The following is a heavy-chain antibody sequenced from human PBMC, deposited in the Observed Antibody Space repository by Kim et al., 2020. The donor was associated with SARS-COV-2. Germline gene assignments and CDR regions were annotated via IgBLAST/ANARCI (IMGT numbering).Heavy chain of an antibody. CDR1: GYAFSTYA. CDR2: INTNTGNP. Sequence: ASVKVSCKASGYAFSTYAINWVRQAPGQGLEWMGWINTNTGNPTYAQDFTGRFVFSLDTSVSTTYLLISSLKAEDTAVYYCARINAHWYFDLWGRGTLVTVSS. V-gene: IGHV7-4-1*02. J-gene: IGHJ2*01. CDR3: ARINAHWYFDL.